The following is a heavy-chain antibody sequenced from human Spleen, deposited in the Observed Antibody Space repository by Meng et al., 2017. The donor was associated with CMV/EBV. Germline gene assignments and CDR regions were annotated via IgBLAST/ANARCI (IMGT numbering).Heavy chain of an antibody. J-gene: IGHJ4*02. CDR3: ARIERRRILKYCGSDCSTTDY. CDR1: GGSISSSNL. D-gene: IGHD2-21*02. Sequence: QVQLQESGPGLVKPSGTLSLTCAVSGGSISSSNLWTWVRQVPGKGLEWIGEIYHSGSTNYNPSLKSRVTISVENFKNQFSLKLGSVTAADTAVYYCARIERRRILKYCGSDCSTTDYWGQGTLVTVSS. CDR2: IYHSGST. V-gene: IGHV4-4*02.